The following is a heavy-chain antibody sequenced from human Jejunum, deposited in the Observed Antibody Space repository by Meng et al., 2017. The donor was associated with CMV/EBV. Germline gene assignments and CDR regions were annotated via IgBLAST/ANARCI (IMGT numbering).Heavy chain of an antibody. J-gene: IGHJ4*02. D-gene: IGHD2-2*01. CDR3: ARRVVPTAMGR. V-gene: IGHV4-34*01. CDR2: IHDSGST. CDR1: GGSFSGYY. Sequence: LTGAVNGGSFSGYYWNWIRQPPGKGMEWIGEIHDSGSTSYNPSLKSRATISLDTSKNHFSLMLDSVTAADTAVYFCARRVVPTAMGRWGQGTLVTVSS.